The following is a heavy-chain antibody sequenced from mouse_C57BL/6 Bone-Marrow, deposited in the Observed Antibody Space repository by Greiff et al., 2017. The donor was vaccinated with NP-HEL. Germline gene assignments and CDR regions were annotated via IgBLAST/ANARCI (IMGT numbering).Heavy chain of an antibody. J-gene: IGHJ2*01. CDR1: GYSITSGYY. V-gene: IGHV3-6*01. CDR3: ARADYGSSPLFDY. D-gene: IGHD1-1*01. Sequence: EVKLVESGPGLVKPSQSLSLTCSVTGYSITSGYYWNWIRQFPGNKLEWMGYISYDGSNNYNPSLKNRISITRDTSKNQFFLKLNSVTTEDTATYYCARADYGSSPLFDYWGQGTTLTVSS. CDR2: ISYDGSN.